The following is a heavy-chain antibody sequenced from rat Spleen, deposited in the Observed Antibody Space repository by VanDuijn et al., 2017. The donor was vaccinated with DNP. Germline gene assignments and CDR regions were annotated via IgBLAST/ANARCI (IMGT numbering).Heavy chain of an antibody. Sequence: EVQLVESGGGLVQPGRSMRLSCTASGFTFSDYFMAWVRQAPRKGLEWVATISYDGSGTSFRDSVKGRFTISRDNAKSTLYLQMDSLRSEDTATYYGTRHRTIIAYYYAMDAWGQGASVTVSS. D-gene: IGHD1-6*01. CDR3: TRHRTIIAYYYAMDA. CDR2: ISYDGSGT. J-gene: IGHJ4*01. V-gene: IGHV5-7*01. CDR1: GFTFSDYF.